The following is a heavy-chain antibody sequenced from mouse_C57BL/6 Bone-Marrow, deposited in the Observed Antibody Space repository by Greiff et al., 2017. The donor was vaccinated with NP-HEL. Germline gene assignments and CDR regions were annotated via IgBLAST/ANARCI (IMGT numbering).Heavy chain of an antibody. Sequence: QVQLQQSGAELVRPGTSVKLSCKASGYTFTSYWMHWVKQRPGQGLEWIGVIDPSDSYTNYNQKFKGNATLTVDTSSSTAYMQLSSLTSEDSAVYYCARDAMDYWGQGTSVTVSS. J-gene: IGHJ4*01. CDR2: IDPSDSYT. CDR1: GYTFTSYW. V-gene: IGHV1-59*01. CDR3: ARDAMDY.